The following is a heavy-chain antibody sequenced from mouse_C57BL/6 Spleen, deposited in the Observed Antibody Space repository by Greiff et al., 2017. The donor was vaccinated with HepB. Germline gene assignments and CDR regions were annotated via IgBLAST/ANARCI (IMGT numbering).Heavy chain of an antibody. V-gene: IGHV1-50*01. CDR1: GYTFTSYW. D-gene: IGHD1-1*01. CDR3: ARRGGSDY. Sequence: QVQLQQPGAELVKPGASVKLSCKASGYTFTSYWMQWVKQRPGQGLEWIGEIDPSDSYTNYNQKFKGKATLTVDTTSSTAYMQLSSLTSEASAVYYCARRGGSDYWGQGTTLTVSS. CDR2: IDPSDSYT. J-gene: IGHJ2*01.